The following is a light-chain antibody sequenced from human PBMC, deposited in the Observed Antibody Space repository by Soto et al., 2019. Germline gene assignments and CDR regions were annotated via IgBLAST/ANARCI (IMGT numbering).Light chain of an antibody. CDR1: SSNVGGNP. CDR2: TNT. Sequence: VLTQPPSASGTPGQRVTISCSGSSSNVGGNPVNWYQHVPTTAPKLLIYTNTQRPSGVPDRFSGSKSGTSASLAISGLQSEDEADHYCESWDDSLNGPVFGTGTKVTVL. V-gene: IGLV1-44*01. J-gene: IGLJ1*01. CDR3: ESWDDSLNGPV.